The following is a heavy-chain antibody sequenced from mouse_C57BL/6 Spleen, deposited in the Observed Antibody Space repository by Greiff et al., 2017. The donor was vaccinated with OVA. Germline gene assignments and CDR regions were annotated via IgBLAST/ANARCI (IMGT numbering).Heavy chain of an antibody. J-gene: IGHJ4*01. V-gene: IGHV1-52*01. CDR1: GYTFTSYW. Sequence: QVQLQQPGAELVRPGSSVKLSCKASGYTFTSYWMHWVKQRPIQGLEWIGNIDPSDSETPYNQKFKDKATLTVDKSSSTAYMQLSRLTSEDSAVYYCARGDYSYAMDYWGQGTSVTVSS. CDR3: ARGDYSYAMDY. D-gene: IGHD2-12*01. CDR2: IDPSDSET.